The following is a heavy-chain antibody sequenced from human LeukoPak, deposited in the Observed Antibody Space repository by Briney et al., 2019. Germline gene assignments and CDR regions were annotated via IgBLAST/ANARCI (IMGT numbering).Heavy chain of an antibody. D-gene: IGHD2-2*01. V-gene: IGHV3-30*02. J-gene: IGHJ5*02. Sequence: PGGSLRLSCAASGFTFSSYGMHWVRQAPGKGLEWVAFIRYDGSNKYYADSVKGRFTIPRDNSKNTLYLQMNSLRAEDTAVYYCAKDRGIVVVPAAMAWFDPWGQGTLVTVSS. CDR1: GFTFSSYG. CDR2: IRYDGSNK. CDR3: AKDRGIVVVPAAMAWFDP.